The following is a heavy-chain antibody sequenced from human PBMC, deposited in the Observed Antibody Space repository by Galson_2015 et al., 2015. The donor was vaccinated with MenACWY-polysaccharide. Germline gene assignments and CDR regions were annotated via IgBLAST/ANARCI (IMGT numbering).Heavy chain of an antibody. J-gene: IGHJ3*01. CDR2: ISSYNGNT. CDR3: AIETYRAFWSGFYHDAFDV. Sequence: SVKVSCKASGYTFTSHGITWVRQAPGQGLECMGWISSYNGNTNYAQNLQGRVTFTIDTATSTAYMELRSLTSDDTAVYYCAIETYRAFWSGFYHDAFDVWGQGTMVTVSS. CDR1: GYTFTSHG. D-gene: IGHD3-3*01. V-gene: IGHV1-18*01.